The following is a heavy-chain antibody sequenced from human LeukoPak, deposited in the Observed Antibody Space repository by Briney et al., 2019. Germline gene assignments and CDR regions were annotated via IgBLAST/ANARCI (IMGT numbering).Heavy chain of an antibody. Sequence: ASVKVSCKASGYIFTGYYIHWIRQAPGQGLELMGRINPKSGGTNYAQKFQGRVTMTRDTSTSTAYMELSRLKFDDTGVYYCASERLGYNWFDPWGQGTLVTVSS. CDR2: INPKSGGT. D-gene: IGHD3-16*01. J-gene: IGHJ5*02. V-gene: IGHV1-2*05. CDR1: GYIFTGYY. CDR3: ASERLGYNWFDP.